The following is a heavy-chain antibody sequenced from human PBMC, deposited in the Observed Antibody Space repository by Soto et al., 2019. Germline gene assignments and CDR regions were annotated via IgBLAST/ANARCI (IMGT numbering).Heavy chain of an antibody. Sequence: EVQLVESGGGLVKPGGSLRLSCAASGFTFSSYSMNWVRQAPGKGLEWVSSISSSSSYIYYADSVKGRFTISRDNAKNSLSLQMNSLRAEDTAVYYCARDQSSWYAYWGQGTLVTVSS. V-gene: IGHV3-21*01. CDR1: GFTFSSYS. CDR2: ISSSSSYI. CDR3: ARDQSSWYAY. J-gene: IGHJ4*02. D-gene: IGHD6-13*01.